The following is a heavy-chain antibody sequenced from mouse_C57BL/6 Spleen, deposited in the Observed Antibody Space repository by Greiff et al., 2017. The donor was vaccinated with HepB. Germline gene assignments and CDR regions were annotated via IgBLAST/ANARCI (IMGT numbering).Heavy chain of an antibody. CDR2: INPSSGYT. Sequence: VQLQQSGAELARPGASVKMSCKASGYTFTSYTMHWVKQRPGQGLEWIGYINPSSGYTKYNQKFKDKATLTADKSSSTAYMQLSSLTSEYSAVYYCAKNDDNAMDYWGQGTSVTVSS. D-gene: IGHD2-12*01. CDR1: GYTFTSYT. V-gene: IGHV1-4*01. J-gene: IGHJ4*01. CDR3: AKNDDNAMDY.